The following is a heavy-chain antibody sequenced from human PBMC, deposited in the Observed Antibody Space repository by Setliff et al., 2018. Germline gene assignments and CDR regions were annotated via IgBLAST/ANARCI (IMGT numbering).Heavy chain of an antibody. CDR1: GYSISSGFS. Sequence: PSETLSLTCAVSGYSISSGFSWVWIRQSPGKGLEWIGRILFSGDTYYNPSLNSRVTISADTSKNQFSLNLSSVTAADTAVYYCARDNRARHYMDVWGKGTTGTAS. D-gene: IGHD3-10*01. J-gene: IGHJ6*03. CDR3: ARDNRARHYMDV. CDR2: ILFSGDT. V-gene: IGHV4-38-2*02.